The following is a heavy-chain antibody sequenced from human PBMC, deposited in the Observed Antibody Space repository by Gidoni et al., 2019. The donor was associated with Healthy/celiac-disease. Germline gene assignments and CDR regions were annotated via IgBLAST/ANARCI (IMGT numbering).Heavy chain of an antibody. V-gene: IGHV4-59*01. CDR3: ARVRKRIIVVNTKTYWYLDL. D-gene: IGHD3-22*01. CDR2: IYYSGST. CDR1: GGSISSYY. J-gene: IGHJ2*01. Sequence: QVQLQESGPGLLKPSETRSLTCTVSGGSISSYYWSWIRQPPGKGLEWIGYIYYSGSTKYNLSLKSRVTMSVDTSKNQFSLKLSSVTAADTAVYYCARVRKRIIVVNTKTYWYLDLWGRGTLVTVSS.